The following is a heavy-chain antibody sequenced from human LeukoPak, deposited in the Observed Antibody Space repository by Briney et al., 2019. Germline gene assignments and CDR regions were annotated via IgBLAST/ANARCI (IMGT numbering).Heavy chain of an antibody. D-gene: IGHD4-23*01. J-gene: IGHJ6*02. CDR3: ARSGLRWSYYYYGMDV. V-gene: IGHV4-34*01. CDR1: GGSFSGYY. CDR2: INHSGST. Sequence: SETLSLTCAVYGGSFSGYYWSWIRQPPGKGLEWIGEINHSGSTNYNPSLKSRVTISVDTSKNQFSLKLSSVTTADTAVYYCARSGLRWSYYYYGMDVWAKGPRSPSP.